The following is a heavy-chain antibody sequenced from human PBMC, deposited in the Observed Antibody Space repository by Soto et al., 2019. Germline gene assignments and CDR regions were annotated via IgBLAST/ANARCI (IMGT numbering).Heavy chain of an antibody. J-gene: IGHJ4*02. CDR2: IIPIFGTA. CDR1: GGTFSSYA. D-gene: IGHD3-9*01. Sequence: QVQLVQSGAEVKKPGSSVKVSCKAAGGTFSSYAISWVRQAPGQGLEWMGGIIPIFGTANYAQKFQGRVTITADESTSTAYMELSSLRSEDTAVYYCARSGLYFDWLLPYFDYWCQGTLVTVSS. CDR3: ARSGLYFDWLLPYFDY. V-gene: IGHV1-69*12.